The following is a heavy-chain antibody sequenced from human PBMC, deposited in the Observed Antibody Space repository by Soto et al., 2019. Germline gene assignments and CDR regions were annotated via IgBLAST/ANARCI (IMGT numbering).Heavy chain of an antibody. D-gene: IGHD3-10*01. Sequence: GGSLRLSCAASGFTSSSYSMTWVRQAPGKGLEWVSRISSNGGGTCYADSVKGRFTISRDNAKNTLYLQMNSLRAEDTAVYYCATIGGSGSYEDDYWGQGTLVTVSS. J-gene: IGHJ4*02. CDR2: ISSNGGGT. V-gene: IGHV3-74*01. CDR1: GFTSSSYS. CDR3: ATIGGSGSYEDDY.